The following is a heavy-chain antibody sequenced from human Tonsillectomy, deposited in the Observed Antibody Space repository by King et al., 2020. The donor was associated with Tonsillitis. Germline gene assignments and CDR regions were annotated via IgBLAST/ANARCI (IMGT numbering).Heavy chain of an antibody. J-gene: IGHJ6*02. D-gene: IGHD3-3*01. CDR3: ASKTRGLEYYAMDV. CDR1: GFTFSSYS. Sequence: VQLVESGGGLVQPGGSLRLSCAASGFTFSSYSMNWVRQAPGEGLERVSYISSSSSTIYYADSVKGPFTISRDNAKNSLYLQMNSLRDEDTAVYYCASKTRGLEYYAMDVWGQGTTVTVSS. CDR2: ISSSSSTI. V-gene: IGHV3-48*02.